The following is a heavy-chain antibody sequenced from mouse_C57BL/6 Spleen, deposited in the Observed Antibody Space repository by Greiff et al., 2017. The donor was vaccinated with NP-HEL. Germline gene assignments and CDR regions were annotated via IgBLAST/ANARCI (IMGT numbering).Heavy chain of an antibody. V-gene: IGHV5-4*03. CDR1: GFSFRSYA. D-gene: IGHD1-1*01. Sequence: EVKLMESGGGLLQPGGSLKLPCAASGFSFRSYAMSWVRQTPEKRLEWVATISDGGSYTYYPDNVKGRFTISRDNAKNNLYLQMSHLKSEDTAMYYYARDSTTVVWGQGTPLTVSP. J-gene: IGHJ2*01. CDR3: ARDSTTVV. CDR2: ISDGGSYT.